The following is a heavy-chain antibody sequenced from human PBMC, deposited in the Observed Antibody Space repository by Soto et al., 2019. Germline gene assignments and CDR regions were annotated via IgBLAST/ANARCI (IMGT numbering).Heavy chain of an antibody. J-gene: IGHJ6*02. D-gene: IGHD4-17*01. CDR3: ARGVTTYLRVYYYGMDV. CDR2: IYYSGST. Sequence: QLQLQESGPGLVKPSETLSLTCTVSGGSISSSSYYWGWIRQPPGKGLEWIGSIYYSGSTYYNPXLKSRVTISVXXSXNXXSLKLSSVTAADTAVYYCARGVTTYLRVYYYGMDVWGQGTTVTVSS. CDR1: GGSISSSSYY. V-gene: IGHV4-39*01.